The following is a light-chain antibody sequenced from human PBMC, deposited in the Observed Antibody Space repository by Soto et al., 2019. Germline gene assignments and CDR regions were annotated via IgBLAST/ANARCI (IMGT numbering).Light chain of an antibody. CDR1: QSVSSSY. Sequence: EIVLTQSPGTLTLSPGERATLSRRASQSVSSSYLAWYQQKPGQAPRLLIYGASSRATGIPDRFSGSGSGTDFTLTISRLEPEDFAVYYCQQYGSSAWTFGQGTMVDIK. CDR2: GAS. J-gene: IGKJ1*01. V-gene: IGKV3-20*01. CDR3: QQYGSSAWT.